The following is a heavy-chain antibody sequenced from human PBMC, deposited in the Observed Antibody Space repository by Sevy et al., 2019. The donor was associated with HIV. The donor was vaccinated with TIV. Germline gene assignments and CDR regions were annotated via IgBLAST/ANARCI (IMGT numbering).Heavy chain of an antibody. V-gene: IGHV4-38-2*02. CDR1: GYSISSGYV. Sequence: SETLSLTCAVSGYSISSGYVWGWIRQPPGKGLEWIANMNHKGDTNYNPSLKSRVSISVDTSKNQLSLRLSSVTAADTAVYYCARDANHGGDCDYWGQGILVTVSS. D-gene: IGHD2-21*02. CDR2: MNHKGDT. CDR3: ARDANHGGDCDY. J-gene: IGHJ4*02.